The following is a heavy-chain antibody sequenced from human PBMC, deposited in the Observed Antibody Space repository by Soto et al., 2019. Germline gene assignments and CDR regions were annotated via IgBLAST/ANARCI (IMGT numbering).Heavy chain of an antibody. CDR1: GGSISSSGYY. CDR2: IYYSGST. CDR3: ARNPALRYFDWLLQHFDY. Sequence: QLQLQESGPGLVKPSETLSLTCTVSGGSISSSGYYWGWIRQPPGKGLEWIGSIYYSGSTYYNPSLKSRVTISVDTSKNQCSLKLSSVTAADTAVYYCARNPALRYFDWLLQHFDYWGQGTLVTVSS. J-gene: IGHJ4*02. D-gene: IGHD3-9*01. V-gene: IGHV4-39*01.